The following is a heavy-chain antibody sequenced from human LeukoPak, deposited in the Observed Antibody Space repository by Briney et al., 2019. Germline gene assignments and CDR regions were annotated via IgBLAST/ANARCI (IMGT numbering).Heavy chain of an antibody. J-gene: IGHJ4*02. CDR1: GFTFTSYA. CDR2: ISGSGGSK. Sequence: GGSLRLSCAASGFTFTSYAVSWVRQAPGKGLEWVSVISGSGGSKYYADSVRGRFTISRDNSKNTLSLQMNGLRAEDTAVYYCAIRGIPYEWGQGTLVTVSS. V-gene: IGHV3-23*01. D-gene: IGHD3-22*01. CDR3: AIRGIPYE.